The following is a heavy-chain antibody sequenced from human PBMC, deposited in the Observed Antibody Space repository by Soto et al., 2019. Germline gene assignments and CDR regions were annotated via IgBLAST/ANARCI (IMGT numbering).Heavy chain of an antibody. Sequence: PGGSLRLSCAASGFTFSDYYMSWIRQAPGKGLEWVSYISSSSSCTNYADSVKSRFTISRDNAKNSLYLQMNSLRAEDTAVYYWAGNIVTGPQYYFDLRGQGTLVTCSS. CDR2: ISSSSSCT. D-gene: IGHD3-9*01. J-gene: IGHJ4*02. V-gene: IGHV3-11*03. CDR3: AGNIVTGPQYYFDL. CDR1: GFTFSDYY.